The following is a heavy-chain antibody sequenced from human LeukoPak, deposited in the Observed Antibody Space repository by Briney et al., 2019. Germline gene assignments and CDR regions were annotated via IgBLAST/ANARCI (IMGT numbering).Heavy chain of an antibody. CDR2: IYYSGST. V-gene: IGHV4-39*07. CDR1: GGSISSSSYY. CDR3: ARDNYYDSSGYYSNSAFDI. J-gene: IGHJ3*02. D-gene: IGHD3-22*01. Sequence: SETLSLTCTVSGGSISSSSYYWGWIRQPPGKGLEWIGSIYYSGSTYYNPSLKSRVTISVDTSKNQFSLKLSSVTAADTAVYYCARDNYYDSSGYYSNSAFDIWGQGTMVTVSS.